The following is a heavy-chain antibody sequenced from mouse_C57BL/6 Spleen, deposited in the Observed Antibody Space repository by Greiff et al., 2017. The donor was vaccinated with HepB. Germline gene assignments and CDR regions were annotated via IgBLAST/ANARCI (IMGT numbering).Heavy chain of an antibody. CDR3: ARGWYYYGTPDYFDY. J-gene: IGHJ2*01. V-gene: IGHV5-4*03. Sequence: EVKLEESGGGLVKPGGSLKLSCAASGFTFSSYAMSWVRQTPEKRLEWVATISDVGSYTYYPDNVKGRFTISRDNAKNNLYLQMSHLKSEDTAMYYCARGWYYYGTPDYFDYWGQGTTLTVSS. D-gene: IGHD1-1*01. CDR2: ISDVGSYT. CDR1: GFTFSSYA.